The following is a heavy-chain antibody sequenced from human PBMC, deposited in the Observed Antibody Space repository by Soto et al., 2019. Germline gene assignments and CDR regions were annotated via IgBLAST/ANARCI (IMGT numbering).Heavy chain of an antibody. D-gene: IGHD3-22*01. CDR2: INPSDGNR. J-gene: IGHJ4*02. CDR3: ARDRLRGYDSSGFYS. V-gene: IGHV1-18*01. CDR1: GYTFTNFG. Sequence: GASVKVSCKASGYTFTNFGINWVRQAPGQGLEWMGWINPSDGNRNFAQKSEDRVTMTTATSTNTVFLELRSLKSDDTAIYYCARDRLRGYDSSGFYSWGQGTMVTVSS.